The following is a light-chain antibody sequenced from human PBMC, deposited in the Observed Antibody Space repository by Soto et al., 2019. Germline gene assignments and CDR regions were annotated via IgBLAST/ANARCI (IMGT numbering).Light chain of an antibody. Sequence: QPVLTQSSSASASLGSSVKLTCTLSSGHSSDILAWHHQQPGKAPRYLMKLEGSGSYNQGSGVPDRFSGSSSGADRYLTISSLQSEDEADEYCDPWDSNTHVVVGGGTQRTFL. CDR2: LEGSGSY. CDR1: SGHSSDI. CDR3: DPWDSNTHVV. J-gene: IGLJ2*01. V-gene: IGLV4-60*03.